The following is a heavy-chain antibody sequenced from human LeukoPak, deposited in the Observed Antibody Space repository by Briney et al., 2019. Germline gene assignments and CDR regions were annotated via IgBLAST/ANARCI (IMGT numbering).Heavy chain of an antibody. Sequence: GGSLRLSCAASGFTFSPYAMHWVRQAPGKGLEWVAFIRYDGSNKYYADSVKGRFTISRDNSKNTLYLQMNSLRAEDTAVYYCAKVLLWFGDYMDVWGKGTTVTISS. V-gene: IGHV3-30*02. J-gene: IGHJ6*03. CDR1: GFTFSPYA. CDR3: AKVLLWFGDYMDV. CDR2: IRYDGSNK. D-gene: IGHD3-10*01.